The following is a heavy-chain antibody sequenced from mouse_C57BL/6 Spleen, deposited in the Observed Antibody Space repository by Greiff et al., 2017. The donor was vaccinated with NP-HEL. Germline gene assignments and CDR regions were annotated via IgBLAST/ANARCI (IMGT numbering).Heavy chain of an antibody. D-gene: IGHD2-4*01. CDR1: GYAFSSSW. V-gene: IGHV1-82*01. Sequence: QVQLKQSGPELVKPGASVKISCKASGYAFSSSWMNWVKQRPGKGLEWIGRIYPGDGDTNYNGKFKGKATLTADTSSSTAYLQLSSLTSEDSAVYFCARSGYYDCGGDYWGKGTTLTVSS. CDR2: IYPGDGDT. CDR3: ARSGYYDCGGDY. J-gene: IGHJ2*01.